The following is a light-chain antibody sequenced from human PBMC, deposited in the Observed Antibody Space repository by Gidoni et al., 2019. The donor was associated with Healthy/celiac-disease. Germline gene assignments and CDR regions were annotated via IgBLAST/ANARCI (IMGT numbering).Light chain of an antibody. J-gene: IGKJ4*02. CDR1: QSVSSY. Sequence: ELALTQSPATLSLSPGERATLSCRASQSVSSYLDWYQPKPGPAPRLLVDDASNRAPRIPARFSGSGSGTDFTLTISSLEPEAFSVYYCQQRSNWPPFGEGTKVEIK. V-gene: IGKV3-11*01. CDR3: QQRSNWPP. CDR2: DAS.